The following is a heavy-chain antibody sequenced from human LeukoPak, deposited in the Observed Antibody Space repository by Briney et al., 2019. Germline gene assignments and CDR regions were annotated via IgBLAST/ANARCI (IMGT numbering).Heavy chain of an antibody. D-gene: IGHD6-13*01. CDR1: GYTFTSYA. CDR3: AIKGIAAAGILDAFDI. V-gene: IGHV1-69*05. CDR2: IIPIFGTA. J-gene: IGHJ3*02. Sequence: SVKVSCKASGYTFTSYAISWVRQAPGQGLEWMGGIIPIFGTANYAQKFQGRVTITTDESTSTAYMELSSLRSEDTAVYYCAIKGIAAAGILDAFDIWGQGTMVTVSS.